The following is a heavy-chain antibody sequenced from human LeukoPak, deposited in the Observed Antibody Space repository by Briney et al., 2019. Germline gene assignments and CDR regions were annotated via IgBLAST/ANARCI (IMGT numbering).Heavy chain of an antibody. D-gene: IGHD3-16*02. V-gene: IGHV3-21*01. CDR1: GFTFSSYS. CDR3: ARDGYVWGSYHYGGSWFDP. Sequence: PGGSLRLSCAASGFTFSSYSMNWVRQAPGKGLEWVSPISSSSSYIYYADSVKGRFTISRDNAKNSLYLQMNSLRAEDTAVYYCARDGYVWGSYHYGGSWFDPWGQGTLVTVSS. J-gene: IGHJ5*02. CDR2: ISSSSSYI.